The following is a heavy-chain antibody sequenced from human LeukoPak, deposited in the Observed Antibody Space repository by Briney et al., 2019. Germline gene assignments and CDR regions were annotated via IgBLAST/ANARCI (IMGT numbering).Heavy chain of an antibody. CDR3: AKYEMATIHYFDY. Sequence: GGSLRLSCAASGFTFSSYAMSWVRQAPGKGLEWVSVIYSGGSTYYADSVKGRFTISRDNSKNTLYLQMNSLRAEDTAVYYCAKYEMATIHYFDYWGQGTLVTVSS. CDR1: GFTFSSYA. CDR2: IYSGGST. J-gene: IGHJ4*02. D-gene: IGHD5-24*01. V-gene: IGHV3-23*03.